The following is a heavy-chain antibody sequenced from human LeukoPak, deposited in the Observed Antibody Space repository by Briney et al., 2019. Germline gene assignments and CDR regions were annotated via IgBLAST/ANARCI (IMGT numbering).Heavy chain of an antibody. CDR2: ISNNGLRT. Sequence: KSGGSLRLSCVASGFSFPNAVMSWVRQAPGKGLEYVSGISNNGLRTYYADSVKGRFTISRDNSKNTLYLQMSSLTAEDAAVYYCVKDMSGRYAFDYWGQGTLVTVSS. V-gene: IGHV3-64D*06. D-gene: IGHD3-16*01. CDR1: GFSFPNAV. CDR3: VKDMSGRYAFDY. J-gene: IGHJ4*02.